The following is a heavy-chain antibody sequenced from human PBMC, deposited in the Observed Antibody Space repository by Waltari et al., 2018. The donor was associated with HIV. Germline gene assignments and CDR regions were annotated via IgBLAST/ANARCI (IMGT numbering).Heavy chain of an antibody. J-gene: IGHJ4*02. Sequence: EVQLVQSGPEVKKPGESLKISCKVSGYTFTNYWIGWARQMPGKGLEWMGVSCPGDSDTRYSPSFQGHVTISADKSITTAYLQWTSLKASDTAMYYCARLKDIVVVVSLSAFDYWGQGTLVTVSS. V-gene: IGHV5-51*01. D-gene: IGHD2-15*01. CDR3: ARLKDIVVVVSLSAFDY. CDR1: GYTFTNYW. CDR2: SCPGDSDT.